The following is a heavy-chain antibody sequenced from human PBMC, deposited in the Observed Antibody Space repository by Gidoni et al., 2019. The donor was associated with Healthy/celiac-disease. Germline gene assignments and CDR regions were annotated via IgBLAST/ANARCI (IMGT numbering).Heavy chain of an antibody. CDR2: IFSNDEK. V-gene: IGHV2-26*01. D-gene: IGHD6-13*01. Sequence: QLTLQESGPVLVKPTETLTLTCTVSGFSLSTARMGVSWIRQPPGKALEWLAHIFSNDEKSYSTSLKSRLTISKDTSKSQVVLTMTNMDPVDTATYYCARTYSSSLRTINWFDPWGQGTLVTVSS. CDR3: ARTYSSSLRTINWFDP. CDR1: GFSLSTARMG. J-gene: IGHJ5*02.